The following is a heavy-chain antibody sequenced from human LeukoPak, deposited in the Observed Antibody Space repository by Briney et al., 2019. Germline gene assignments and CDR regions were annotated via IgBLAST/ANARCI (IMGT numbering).Heavy chain of an antibody. D-gene: IGHD5-24*01. CDR2: INHSGST. CDR3: ARARRDGYFDY. CDR1: GGSISSYY. J-gene: IGHJ4*02. Sequence: SETLSLTCTVSGGSISSYYWSWIRQPPGKGLEWIGEINHSGSTNYNPSLKSRVTISVGTSKNQFSLKLSSVTAADTAVYYCARARRDGYFDYWGQGTLVTVSS. V-gene: IGHV4-34*01.